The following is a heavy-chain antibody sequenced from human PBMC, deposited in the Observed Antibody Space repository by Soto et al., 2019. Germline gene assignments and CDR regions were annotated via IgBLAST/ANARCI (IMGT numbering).Heavy chain of an antibody. Sequence: GESLKISCAASGFTFSSYSMNWVRQAPGKGLEWVSYISSSSSTIYYADSVKGRFTISRDNAKNSLYLQMNSLRAEDTAVYYCASRAKGNLLSGYSYGLNYYYYMDVWGKGTTVTVSS. CDR3: ASRAKGNLLSGYSYGLNYYYYMDV. D-gene: IGHD5-18*01. V-gene: IGHV3-48*01. J-gene: IGHJ6*03. CDR2: ISSSSSTI. CDR1: GFTFSSYS.